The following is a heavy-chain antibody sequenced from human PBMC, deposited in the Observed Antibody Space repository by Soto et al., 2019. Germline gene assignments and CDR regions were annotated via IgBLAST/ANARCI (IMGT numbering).Heavy chain of an antibody. J-gene: IGHJ5*02. CDR1: GYTFTSYG. Sequence: QVQLVQSGAEVKKPGASVKVSCKASGYTFTSYGISWVRQAPGQGLEWMGWISDYNGNTNYAQKLQGRVTMTTDTSTRTAYMELRSLRSDDTAVYYCARRVLWFGELFGANNWFDPWGHGTLVTVSS. D-gene: IGHD3-10*01. CDR3: ARRVLWFGELFGANNWFDP. CDR2: ISDYNGNT. V-gene: IGHV1-18*01.